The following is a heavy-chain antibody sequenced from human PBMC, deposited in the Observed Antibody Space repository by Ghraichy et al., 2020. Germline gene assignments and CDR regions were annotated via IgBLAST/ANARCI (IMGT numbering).Heavy chain of an antibody. V-gene: IGHV3-64*01. D-gene: IGHD1-7*01. CDR1: GFTFSSYA. CDR2: ISSNGGST. Sequence: GGSLRLSCAASGFTFSSYAMHWVRQAPGKGLEYVSAISSNGGSTYYANSVKGRFTISRDNSKNTLYLQMGSLRAEDMAVYYCATKLRRPYLSLDYWGQGTLVTVSS. CDR3: ATKLRRPYLSLDY. J-gene: IGHJ4*02.